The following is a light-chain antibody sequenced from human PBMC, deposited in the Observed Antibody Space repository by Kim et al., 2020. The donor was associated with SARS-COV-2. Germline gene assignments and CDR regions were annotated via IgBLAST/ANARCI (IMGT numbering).Light chain of an antibody. Sequence: ELTQPPSASGTPGQRVTISCSGGTSNVGRKTVSWYQQLPGAAPKLLIFNTIQRPSGVPDRFSSSKSGTSASLAISGLQSEDEADYYCAAWDDSLNGWVFGGGTRLTVL. CDR2: NTI. J-gene: IGLJ3*02. CDR1: TSNVGRKT. CDR3: AAWDDSLNGWV. V-gene: IGLV1-44*01.